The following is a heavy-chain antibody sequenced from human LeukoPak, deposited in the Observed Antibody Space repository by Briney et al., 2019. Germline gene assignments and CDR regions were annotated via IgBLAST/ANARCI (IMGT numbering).Heavy chain of an antibody. Sequence: GGSLRLSCAASGFTFSSYAMHWVRQAPGKGLEWVAVIWYDGSNKYYADSVKSRFTISRDNSKNTLYLQMNSLRAEDTAVYYCVAGFLEWTPSGMDVWGQGTTVTVSS. CDR2: IWYDGSNK. V-gene: IGHV3-33*08. CDR1: GFTFSSYA. J-gene: IGHJ6*02. CDR3: VAGFLEWTPSGMDV. D-gene: IGHD3-3*01.